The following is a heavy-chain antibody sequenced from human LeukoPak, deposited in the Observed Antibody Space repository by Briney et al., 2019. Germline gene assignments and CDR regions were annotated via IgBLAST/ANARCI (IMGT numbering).Heavy chain of an antibody. J-gene: IGHJ4*02. CDR1: GFTFSSYW. CDR2: ISGSGGST. D-gene: IGHD7-27*01. V-gene: IGHV3-23*01. CDR3: AKEGVTGEYFDY. Sequence: GGSLRLSCAASGFTFSSYWMHWVRQAPGKGLEWVSAISGSGGSTYYADSVKGRFTISRDNSKNTLYLQMNSLRAEDTVVYYCAKEGVTGEYFDYWGQGTLVTVSS.